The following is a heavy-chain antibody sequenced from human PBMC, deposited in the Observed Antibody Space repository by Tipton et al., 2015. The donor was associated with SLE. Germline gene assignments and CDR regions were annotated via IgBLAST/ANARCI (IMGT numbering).Heavy chain of an antibody. CDR3: ARGVGGRYFNNWFDP. D-gene: IGHD1-26*01. J-gene: IGHJ5*02. V-gene: IGHV4-59*08. CDR1: GGSISSNY. CDR2: ISDGGGT. Sequence: TLSLTCTVSGGSISSNYWIWIRQPPGKGLEWIGYISDGGGTNYNPSLKSRVTIPVDPAKNQFSLKLTSVTAADTAVYYCARGVGGRYFNNWFDPWGQGTLITVSS.